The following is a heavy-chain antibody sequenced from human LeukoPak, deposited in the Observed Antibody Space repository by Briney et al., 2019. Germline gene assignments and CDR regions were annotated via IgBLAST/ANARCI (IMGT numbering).Heavy chain of an antibody. D-gene: IGHD1-26*01. CDR1: GFTVSSNY. CDR2: IYSGGST. V-gene: IGHV3-53*01. J-gene: IGHJ3*01. Sequence: GGSLRLSCAASGFTVSSNYMSWVRQAPGKGLEWVSIIYSGGSTFYADSVKGRFTISRDNSKNTLYLQMNSLRAEDTAVYYCARGGSYLSAFDFWGQGTMVTVSS. CDR3: ARGGSYLSAFDF.